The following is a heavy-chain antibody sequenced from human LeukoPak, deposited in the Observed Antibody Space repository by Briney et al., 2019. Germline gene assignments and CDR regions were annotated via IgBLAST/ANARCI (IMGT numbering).Heavy chain of an antibody. CDR3: ARGGSYDYVWGSYDY. D-gene: IGHD3-16*01. CDR2: IYSGGST. J-gene: IGHJ4*02. V-gene: IGHV3-66*02. CDR1: GFTVSSNY. Sequence: GGSLRLSCAASGFTVSSNYMSWVRQAPGKGLEWVSVIYSGGSTYYADSVKGRFTISRDNSKNTLYLQMNSLRAEDTAVYYCARGGSYDYVWGSYDYWGQGTLVTVSS.